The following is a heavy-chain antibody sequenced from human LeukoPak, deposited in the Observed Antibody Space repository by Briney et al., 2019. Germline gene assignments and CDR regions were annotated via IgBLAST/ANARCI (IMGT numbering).Heavy chain of an antibody. V-gene: IGHV1-2*02. CDR2: INPNSGGT. D-gene: IGHD3-16*02. CDR1: GYTFTGYY. Sequence: ASVKVSCMASGYTFTGYYMHWVRQAPGQGLEWMGWINPNSGGTNYAQKFQGRVTMTRDTSISTAYMELSRLRSDDTAVYYCARGDYDYVWGSYRYPTGYYYMDVWGKGTTVTVSS. CDR3: ARGDYDYVWGSYRYPTGYYYMDV. J-gene: IGHJ6*03.